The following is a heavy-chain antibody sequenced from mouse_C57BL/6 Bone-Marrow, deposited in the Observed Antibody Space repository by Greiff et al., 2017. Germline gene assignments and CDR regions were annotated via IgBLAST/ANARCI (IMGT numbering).Heavy chain of an antibody. D-gene: IGHD4-1*01. Sequence: VQLQQSGAELVRPGASVKLSCTASGFNIKDDYMHWVKQRPEQGLEWIGWIDPENGDTEYASKFQGKATITADTSSNTAYLQLRSLTSEDTAVYYCTTATLGAMDYWGQGTSVTVSS. CDR1: GFNIKDDY. CDR3: TTATLGAMDY. J-gene: IGHJ4*01. CDR2: IDPENGDT. V-gene: IGHV14-4*01.